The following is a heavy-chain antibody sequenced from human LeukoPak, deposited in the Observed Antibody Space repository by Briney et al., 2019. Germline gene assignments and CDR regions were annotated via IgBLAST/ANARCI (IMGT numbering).Heavy chain of an antibody. V-gene: IGHV3-21*01. D-gene: IGHD2-15*01. CDR1: GFTLSSYS. CDR3: AREDCSGGSCYGNNWFDP. Sequence: PGGSLRLSCAASGFTLSSYSMNWVRQAPGKGLEWVSSISSSSSYIYYADSVKGRFTISRDNAKNSLYLQMNSLRAEDTAVYYCAREDCSGGSCYGNNWFDPWGQGTLVTVSS. CDR2: ISSSSSYI. J-gene: IGHJ5*02.